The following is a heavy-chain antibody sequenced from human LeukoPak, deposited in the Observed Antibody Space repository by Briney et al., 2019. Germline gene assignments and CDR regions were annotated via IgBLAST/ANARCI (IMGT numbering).Heavy chain of an antibody. CDR3: ARVIAVAGYGMDV. J-gene: IGHJ6*02. V-gene: IGHV4-4*02. CDR1: GGSISSSNW. CDR2: IYHSGST. Sequence: SGTLSLTCAVSGGSISSSNWWSWVRQPPGKGLEWIGEIYHSGSTNYNPSLKSRVTISVDKSKHQFSLKLSSVTAADTAVYYCARVIAVAGYGMDVWGQGTTVTVSS. D-gene: IGHD6-19*01.